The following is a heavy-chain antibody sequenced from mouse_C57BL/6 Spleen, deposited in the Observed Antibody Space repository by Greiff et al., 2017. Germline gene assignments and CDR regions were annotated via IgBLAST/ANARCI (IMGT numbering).Heavy chain of an antibody. CDR1: GYSFTGYY. D-gene: IGHD2-4*01. J-gene: IGHJ4*01. Sequence: VQLQQSGPELVKPGASVKISCKASGYSFTGYYMNWVKQSPEKSLEWIGEINPSTGGTTYNQKFKAKATLTVAKSSSTAYMQLKSLTSEDSAVYYCARTLYDYSYDYAMDYWGQGTSVTVSS. V-gene: IGHV1-42*01. CDR2: INPSTGGT. CDR3: ARTLYDYSYDYAMDY.